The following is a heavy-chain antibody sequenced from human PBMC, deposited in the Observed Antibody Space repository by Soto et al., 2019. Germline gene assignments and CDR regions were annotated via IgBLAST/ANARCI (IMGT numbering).Heavy chain of an antibody. J-gene: IGHJ5*02. D-gene: IGHD4-17*01. CDR1: GYAFNVYG. CDR3: ARADYGARNGFGP. V-gene: IGHV1-18*03. CDR2: INVYNGNT. Sequence: GASVKVSCKASGYAFNVYGVAWVRQAPGQGLEWMGWINVYNGNTNYALRVQGRVTLTTDTSTNTAYMELRNLRSDDMGIYYCARADYGARNGFGPWGQGTLGTVSS.